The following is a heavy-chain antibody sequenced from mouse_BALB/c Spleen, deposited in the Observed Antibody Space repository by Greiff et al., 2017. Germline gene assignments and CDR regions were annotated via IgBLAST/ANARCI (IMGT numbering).Heavy chain of an antibody. J-gene: IGHJ3*01. V-gene: IGHV1-63*02. CDR2: IYPGGGYT. CDR1: GYTFTNYW. CDR3: AHYRGFAY. Sequence: ESGAELVRPGTSVKISCKASGYTFTNYWLGWVKQRPGHGLEWIGDIYPGGGYTNYNEKFKGKATLTADTSSSTAYMQLSSLTSEDSAVYFCAHYRGFAYWGQGTLVTVSA. D-gene: IGHD2-12*01.